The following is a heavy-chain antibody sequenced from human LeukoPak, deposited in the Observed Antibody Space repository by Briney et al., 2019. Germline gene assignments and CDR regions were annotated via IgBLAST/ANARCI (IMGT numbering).Heavy chain of an antibody. J-gene: IGHJ3*02. CDR1: GYTFTGYY. Sequence: ASVKVSCKASGYTFTGYYMHWVQQAPGQGLEWMGWINPNSGGTNYAQKLQGRVTMTRDTSISTAYMELSRLRSDDTAVYYCARDLYDSSGTDAFDIWGQGTMVTVSS. D-gene: IGHD3-22*01. V-gene: IGHV1-2*02. CDR2: INPNSGGT. CDR3: ARDLYDSSGTDAFDI.